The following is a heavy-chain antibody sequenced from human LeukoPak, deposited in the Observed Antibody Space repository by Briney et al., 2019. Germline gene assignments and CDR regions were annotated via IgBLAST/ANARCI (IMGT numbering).Heavy chain of an antibody. V-gene: IGHV4-34*01. J-gene: IGHJ4*02. CDR2: IHNSGTT. Sequence: SETLSLTCAVSGGPFSGYFRSWIRQPPGKGLEWIGEIHNSGTTNYNPSLNSRVTISEDTSKNQIYLNLRSVTAADTAVYYCAKRYYYNLGSFPFDFWGQGTLVTVSS. D-gene: IGHD3-10*01. CDR3: AKRYYYNLGSFPFDF. CDR1: GGPFSGYF.